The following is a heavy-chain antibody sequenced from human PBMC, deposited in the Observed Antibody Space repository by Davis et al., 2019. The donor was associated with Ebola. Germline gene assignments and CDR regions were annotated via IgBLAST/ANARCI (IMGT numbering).Heavy chain of an antibody. J-gene: IGHJ4*02. CDR2: ITTNTEKA. CDR3: ARGMGELALN. Sequence: AASVTLSCKASGYTFTEFAINWLRQAPGQRVEWLGWITTNTEKATYARGFAERFVFSLDTSVNTAFLEINNLRAEDTSHYFCARGMGELALNWGQGTRILVSS. V-gene: IGHV7-4-1*02. CDR1: GYTFTEFA. D-gene: IGHD3-16*01.